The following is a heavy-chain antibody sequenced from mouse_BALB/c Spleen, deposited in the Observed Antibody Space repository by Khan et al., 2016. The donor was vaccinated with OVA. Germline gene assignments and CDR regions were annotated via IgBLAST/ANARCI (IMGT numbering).Heavy chain of an antibody. D-gene: IGHD2-14*01. V-gene: IGHV1S136*01. J-gene: IGHJ4*01. Sequence: VQLQQPGPELVKPGASVKMSCKASGYTFTDYVMHWVKQKPGQGLEWIGYIYPYNDGTEYTEKFKGKATLTFAKSSSPAYTELSSLTSAASTVXYWARGDYRYGGYDSMDYWGQGASVTVAS. CDR2: IYPYNDGT. CDR3: ARGDYRYGGYDSMDY. CDR1: GYTFTDYV.